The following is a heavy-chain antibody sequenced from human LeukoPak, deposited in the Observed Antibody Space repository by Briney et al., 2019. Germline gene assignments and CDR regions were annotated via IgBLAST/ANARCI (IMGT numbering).Heavy chain of an antibody. J-gene: IGHJ4*02. CDR3: ARAGPSISSEQWLAIRRGGYFDY. D-gene: IGHD6-19*01. CDR2: INHSGST. CDR1: GGSFSGYY. Sequence: PSETLSLTCAVYGGSFSGYYWSWIRQPPGKGLEWIGEINHSGSTNYNPSLKSRVTISVDTSKNQFSLKLSSVTAADTAVYYCARAGPSISSEQWLAIRRGGYFDYWGQGTLVTVSS. V-gene: IGHV4-34*01.